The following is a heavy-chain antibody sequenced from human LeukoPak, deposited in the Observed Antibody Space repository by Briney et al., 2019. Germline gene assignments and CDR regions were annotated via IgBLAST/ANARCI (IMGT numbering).Heavy chain of an antibody. Sequence: SETLSLTCAVSGGSISSGGYSWSWIRQPAGKALEWIGRIYTSGSTNYNPSLKSRVTMSVDTSKNQFSLKLSSVTAADTAVYYCARDIWFGPFDYWGQGTLVTVSS. D-gene: IGHD3-10*01. J-gene: IGHJ4*02. V-gene: IGHV4-61*02. CDR1: GGSISSGGYS. CDR2: IYTSGST. CDR3: ARDIWFGPFDY.